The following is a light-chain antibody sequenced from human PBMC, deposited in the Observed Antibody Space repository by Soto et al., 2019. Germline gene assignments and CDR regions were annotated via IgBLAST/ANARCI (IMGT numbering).Light chain of an antibody. J-gene: IGKJ1*01. Sequence: DIEVSLSPSTLAVSVGDQVTSTCRASQDIDISLAWFQQIPGKAPKVLIYAASGLVTGVPPTFSGSGSGTDFTLTISSVQPEDFAAYFCQHRSTCSWTFGQGTKV. CDR2: AAS. CDR3: QHRSTCSWT. V-gene: IGKV1-5*01. CDR1: QDIDIS.